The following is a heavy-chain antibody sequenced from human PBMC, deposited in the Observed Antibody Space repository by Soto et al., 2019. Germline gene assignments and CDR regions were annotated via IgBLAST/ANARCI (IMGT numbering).Heavy chain of an antibody. V-gene: IGHV3-23*01. D-gene: IGHD3-3*01. Sequence: HPGGSLRLSCASSGFTFSSYAMSWVRQAPGKGLEWVSAISGSGGSTYYADSVKGRFTISRDNSKNTLYLQMNSLRAEDTAVYYCAKDHYDFWSGYYETSSNFDYWGQGTLVTVSS. J-gene: IGHJ4*02. CDR1: GFTFSSYA. CDR2: ISGSGGST. CDR3: AKDHYDFWSGYYETSSNFDY.